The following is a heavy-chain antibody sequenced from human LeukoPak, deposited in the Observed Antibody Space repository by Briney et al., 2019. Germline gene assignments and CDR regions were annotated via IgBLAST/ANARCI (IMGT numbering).Heavy chain of an antibody. D-gene: IGHD4-17*01. CDR1: GYPFSSYA. J-gene: IGHJ4*02. CDR3: ARSNNDGDYLGVGFDY. V-gene: IGHV7-4-1*02. CDR2: INTNTGNP. Sequence: ASVKVSCKASGYPFSSYAMNWVRQAPGQGLEWMGWINTNTGNPTYAQGFTGRFVFSSDTSVSTAYLQISSLQAEDTAVYYCARSNNDGDYLGVGFDYWGQGTLVTVSS.